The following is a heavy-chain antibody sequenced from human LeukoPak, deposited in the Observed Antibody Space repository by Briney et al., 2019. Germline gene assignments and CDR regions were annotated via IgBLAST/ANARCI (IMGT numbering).Heavy chain of an antibody. CDR1: GYTFTSYD. CDR2: MNPNSGNT. CDR3: ARGRDIVVVPAANNYYYYGMDV. D-gene: IGHD2-2*01. J-gene: IGHJ6*02. V-gene: IGHV1-8*01. Sequence: ASVKVSCKASGYTFTSYDINWVRQATGQGPEWMGWMNPNSGNTGYAQKFQGRVTMTRNTSISTAYMELSSLRSEDTAVYYCARGRDIVVVPAANNYYYYGMDVWGQGTTVTVSS.